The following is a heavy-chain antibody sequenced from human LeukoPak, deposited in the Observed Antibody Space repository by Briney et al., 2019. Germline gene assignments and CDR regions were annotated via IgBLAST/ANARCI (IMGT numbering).Heavy chain of an antibody. CDR2: IIPILGIA. D-gene: IGHD3-10*01. V-gene: IGHV1-69*04. Sequence: ASVKVPCKAWGGTFSSYAISWVRQAPGQGREWMGRIIPILGIANYAQKFQGRVTITADKSTSTAYMELSSLRSEDTAVYYCARDLWFGESESGWFDPWGQGTLVTVSS. CDR3: ARDLWFGESESGWFDP. CDR1: GGTFSSYA. J-gene: IGHJ5*02.